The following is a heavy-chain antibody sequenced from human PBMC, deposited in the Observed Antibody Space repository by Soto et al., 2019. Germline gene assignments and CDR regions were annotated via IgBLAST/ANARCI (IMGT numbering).Heavy chain of an antibody. V-gene: IGHV4-39*01. CDR3: ARHADVSNFDY. J-gene: IGHJ4*02. CDR2: IHYSGST. Sequence: QLQLQEPGPGLVKPSETLSLTCTVSGASISSSSYYWGWIRQPPGKGLEWIGSIHYSGSTYYNPSLKSRVTISVDTSKNQFSLKLSSVTAADTAGYYCARHADVSNFDYWGQGTLVTVSS. CDR1: GASISSSSYY.